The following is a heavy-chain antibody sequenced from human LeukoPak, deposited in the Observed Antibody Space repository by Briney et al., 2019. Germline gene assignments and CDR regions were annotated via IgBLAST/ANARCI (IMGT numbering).Heavy chain of an antibody. CDR1: GGSISSGSYY. Sequence: SQTLALTCTVSGGSISSGSYYWSWIRQPAGKVLEWIGRIYTSGSTNYNPSLKSRVTISVDTSKNQFSLKLSSVTAADTAVYYCATTANSYYYYYYMDVWGKGTTVTVSS. CDR3: ATTANSYYYYYYMDV. D-gene: IGHD1-1*01. V-gene: IGHV4-61*02. J-gene: IGHJ6*03. CDR2: IYTSGST.